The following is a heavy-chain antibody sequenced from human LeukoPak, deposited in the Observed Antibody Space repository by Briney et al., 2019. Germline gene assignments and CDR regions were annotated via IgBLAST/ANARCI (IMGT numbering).Heavy chain of an antibody. CDR3: ASSYEDYVWGSYRFDY. CDR2: ISAYNGNT. CDR1: GDTFTSYG. Sequence: GASVKVSCKASGDTFTSYGISWVRQAPGQGLEWMGWISAYNGNTNYAQKLQGRVTMTIDTSTNTAYMELRSLRSDDTAVYYCASSYEDYVWGSYRFDYWGQGTLVTVSS. J-gene: IGHJ4*02. V-gene: IGHV1-18*01. D-gene: IGHD3-16*02.